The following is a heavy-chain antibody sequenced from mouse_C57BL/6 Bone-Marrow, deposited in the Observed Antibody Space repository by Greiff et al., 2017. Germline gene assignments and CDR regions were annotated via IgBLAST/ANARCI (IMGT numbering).Heavy chain of an antibody. D-gene: IGHD2-2*01. CDR2: INYDGSST. Sequence: EVMLVESEGGLVQPGSSMKLSCTASGFTFSDYYMAWVRQVPEKGLEWVANINYDGSSTYYLDSLKGRFIISRDNAKNILYLQMSSLKSEDTATYYCARAASIYYGYGFAYWGQGTLVTVSA. CDR1: GFTFSDYY. J-gene: IGHJ3*01. CDR3: ARAASIYYGYGFAY. V-gene: IGHV5-16*01.